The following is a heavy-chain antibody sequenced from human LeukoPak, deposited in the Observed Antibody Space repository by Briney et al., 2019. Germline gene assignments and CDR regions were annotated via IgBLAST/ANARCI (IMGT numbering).Heavy chain of an antibody. V-gene: IGHV4-61*05. Sequence: SETLSLTCTVSGGSISSSSYYWGWIRQPPGKGLEWIGYIYYSGSTNYNPSLKSRVTISVDTSKNQFSLKLSSVTAADTAVYYCARGGLNYDFWSGYAYYFDYWGQGTLVTVSS. D-gene: IGHD3-3*01. CDR2: IYYSGST. J-gene: IGHJ4*02. CDR1: GGSISSSSYY. CDR3: ARGGLNYDFWSGYAYYFDY.